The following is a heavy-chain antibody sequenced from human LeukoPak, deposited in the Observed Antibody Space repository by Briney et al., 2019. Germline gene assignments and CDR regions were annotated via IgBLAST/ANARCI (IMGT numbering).Heavy chain of an antibody. D-gene: IGHD4-23*01. J-gene: IGHJ6*03. V-gene: IGHV3-66*01. CDR3: ARDGDTVLTRGYYYYMDV. CDR2: IYSGGST. Sequence: GGSLRLSCAASGFTVSSNYMSWVRQAPGKGLEWVSVIYSGGSTYYADSVKGRFTISRDNSKNTLYLQMNSLRAEDTAVYYCARDGDTVLTRGYYYYMDVWGKGTTVTVSS. CDR1: GFTVSSNY.